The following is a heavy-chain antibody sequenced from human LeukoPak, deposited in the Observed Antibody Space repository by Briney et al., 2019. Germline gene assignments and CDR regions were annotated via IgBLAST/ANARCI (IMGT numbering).Heavy chain of an antibody. Sequence: GGSLRLSCAASGFTFSSHGMHWVRQTPGKGLEWVAVISYDGSNKYYVDSVKGRFTISRDNSKNTLYLQMNSLRVEDTAVYYCAKDFEMATVKYYFDYWGQGTLVTVSP. V-gene: IGHV3-30*18. D-gene: IGHD5-24*01. J-gene: IGHJ4*02. CDR2: ISYDGSNK. CDR3: AKDFEMATVKYYFDY. CDR1: GFTFSSHG.